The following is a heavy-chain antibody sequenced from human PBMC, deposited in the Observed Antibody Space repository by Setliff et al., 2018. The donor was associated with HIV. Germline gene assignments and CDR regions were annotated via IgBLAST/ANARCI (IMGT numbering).Heavy chain of an antibody. CDR2: IIPIFGTA. V-gene: IGHV1-69*13. Sequence: SVKVSCKASGGPFTSAFNWVRQVPGQGLEWMGGIIPIFGTANYAQNFGGRVTITADQSTSTSYLQLNSLRFEDTAIYYCASDSPTARFEELEDHYYYFMDGWGKGTTVTVSS. CDR1: GGPFTSA. CDR3: ASDSPTARFEELEDHYYYFMDG. D-gene: IGHD3-10*01. J-gene: IGHJ6*03.